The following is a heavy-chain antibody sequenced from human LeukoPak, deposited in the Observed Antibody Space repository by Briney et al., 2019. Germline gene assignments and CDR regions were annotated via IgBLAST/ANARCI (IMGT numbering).Heavy chain of an antibody. CDR2: NIPIFGTA. J-gene: IGHJ6*03. V-gene: IGHV1-69*05. D-gene: IGHD6-13*01. CDR3: ASGKLGQYYYYYMDV. CDR1: GGTFSSYA. Sequence: SVTVSCKASGGTFSSYAISWVRQAPGQGLEWMGGNIPIFGTANYAQKLQGRVTMTTDTSTSTAYMELRSLRSDDTAVYYCASGKLGQYYYYYMDVWGKGTTVTVSS.